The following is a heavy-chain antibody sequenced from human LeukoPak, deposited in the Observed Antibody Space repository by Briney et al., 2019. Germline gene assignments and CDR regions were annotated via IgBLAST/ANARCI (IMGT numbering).Heavy chain of an antibody. V-gene: IGHV4-34*01. D-gene: IGHD3-9*01. CDR2: INHSGST. CDR3: ARGLTYYGILSGLDY. J-gene: IGHJ4*02. Sequence: SVTLSLTCSVYAGSFSGYYWGWIRQPPGKGREWIGEINHSGSTNYDPSLKSRVTISVDTSKNQFSLKLSSVTAADTAVYYCARGLTYYGILSGLDYWGQGTLVTVSS. CDR1: AGSFSGYY.